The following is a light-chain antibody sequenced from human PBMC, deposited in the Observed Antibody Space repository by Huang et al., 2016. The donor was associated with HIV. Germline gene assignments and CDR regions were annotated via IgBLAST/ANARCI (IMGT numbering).Light chain of an antibody. J-gene: IGKJ2*01. Sequence: EIVLTQSPGTLSLSPGERATLSCRASQSVNSNFFAWYQQKPGQAPRLLISGASSRATCSPDRFSGRGSGTDFTLTVSRLEPEDFAVYYCQQYGSSPLYTFGQGTKLDIK. CDR2: GAS. CDR3: QQYGSSPLYT. V-gene: IGKV3-20*01. CDR1: QSVNSNF.